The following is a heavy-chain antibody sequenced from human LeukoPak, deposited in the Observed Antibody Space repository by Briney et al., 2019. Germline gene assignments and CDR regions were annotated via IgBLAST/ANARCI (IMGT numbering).Heavy chain of an antibody. CDR3: ARDLAVVLYDSGSYHFDY. Sequence: ASVKVSCKASGYIFTNYYMHWVRQAPGQGLEWMGIINPSGGSTNYAQKFQGRVTMTRDTSTSTVYMELSSLRSEDTAVYYCARDLAVVLYDSGSYHFDYWGQGTLVTVSS. CDR1: GYIFTNYY. D-gene: IGHD3-10*01. J-gene: IGHJ4*02. CDR2: INPSGGST. V-gene: IGHV1-46*01.